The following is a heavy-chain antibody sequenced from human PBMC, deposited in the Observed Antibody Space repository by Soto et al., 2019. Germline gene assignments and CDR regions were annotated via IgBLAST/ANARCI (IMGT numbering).Heavy chain of an antibody. D-gene: IGHD3-9*01. V-gene: IGHV1-69*01. CDR3: AIGFGKFLTGYGLFDY. CDR1: GVTFSSYA. CDR2: SIPIFGTA. J-gene: IGHJ4*02. Sequence: QVQLVQSGAEVKKPGSSVKVSCKASGVTFSSYAISWVRQAPGQGLEWMGGSIPIFGTANYEQKFQGRVTITADDSTSTAYMELSSLRSEDTAVYYCAIGFGKFLTGYGLFDYWGQGTLVTVSS.